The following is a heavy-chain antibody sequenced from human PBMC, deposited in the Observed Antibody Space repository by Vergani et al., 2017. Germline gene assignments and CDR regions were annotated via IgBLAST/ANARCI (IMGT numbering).Heavy chain of an antibody. J-gene: IGHJ4*02. D-gene: IGHD3-22*01. CDR1: GFLVSDNY. CDR3: TIGVMDFYDSRGHQARHY. Sequence: DVPLVESGGGLVQPGGSLKLSCAASGFLVSDNYMTWVRQAPGKGLEWVSIMYTGGTTDYADSVKGRFTVSRDTSKNFLYLQMNNLRAEDTAVYYCTIGVMDFYDSRGHQARHYCVQGTLVTVSS. CDR2: MYTGGTT. V-gene: IGHV3-66*02.